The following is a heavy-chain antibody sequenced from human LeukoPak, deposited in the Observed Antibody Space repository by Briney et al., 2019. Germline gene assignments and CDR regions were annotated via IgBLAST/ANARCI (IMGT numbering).Heavy chain of an antibody. D-gene: IGHD2-2*01. J-gene: IGHJ4*02. CDR3: AIGGDSSTSCYRCFNY. V-gene: IGHV5-51*01. CDR2: TYPYDSDT. Sequence: GESLKISCEGSGYSFTNYWIGWVRQMPGKGLEWRGVTYPYDSDTRYSPSFQAQVPIPPDKSIGTAYLQWRSLKDSDVDKYYCAIGGDSSTSCYRCFNYWGQGTLVTVSS. CDR1: GYSFTNYW.